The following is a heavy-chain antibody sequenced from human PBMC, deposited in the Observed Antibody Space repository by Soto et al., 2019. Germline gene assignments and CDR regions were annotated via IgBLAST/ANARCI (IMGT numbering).Heavy chain of an antibody. CDR1: GYTFSTCW. CDR3: ARRAYCSSSELYNWFDS. V-gene: IGHV5-51*01. Sequence: GESLKISCKGSGYTFSTCWIGWVRQMPGKGLEWMGIIYPGDSETTYSPSFQGQVTISVDKSISTAYPQWNSLKASDTAMYYCARRAYCSSSELYNWFDSWGQGTLVTVSS. CDR2: IYPGDSET. D-gene: IGHD6-6*01. J-gene: IGHJ5*01.